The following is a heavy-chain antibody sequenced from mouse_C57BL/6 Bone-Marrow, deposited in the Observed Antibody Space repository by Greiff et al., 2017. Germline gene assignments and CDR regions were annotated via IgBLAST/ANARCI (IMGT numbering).Heavy chain of an antibody. CDR2: IYPSDSET. V-gene: IGHV1-61*01. Sequence: QVQLKQPGAELVRPGSSVKLSCKASGYTFTSYWMDWVKQRPGQGLEWIGNIYPSDSETHYNQKFKDKATLTVDKSSSTAYMQLSSLTSEDSAVYYCAIITTVPRFAYCGQGTLVTVSA. J-gene: IGHJ3*01. CDR3: AIITTVPRFAY. CDR1: GYTFTSYW. D-gene: IGHD1-1*01.